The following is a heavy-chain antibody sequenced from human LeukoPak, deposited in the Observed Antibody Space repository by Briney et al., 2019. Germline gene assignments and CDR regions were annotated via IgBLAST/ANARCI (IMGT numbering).Heavy chain of an antibody. J-gene: IGHJ4*02. CDR2: TNWNGRST. CDR3: ARDYSSGRFGFDY. V-gene: IGHV3-20*04. CDR1: GFTFDDYG. D-gene: IGHD6-19*01. Sequence: PGGSLRLSCAASGFTFDDYGMSWVRQAEGKGLEWVSGTNWNGRSTGYADSGKGRFTISRDNAKNSLYLQMNSLRAEDTALYYCARDYSSGRFGFDYWGQGTLVTVSS.